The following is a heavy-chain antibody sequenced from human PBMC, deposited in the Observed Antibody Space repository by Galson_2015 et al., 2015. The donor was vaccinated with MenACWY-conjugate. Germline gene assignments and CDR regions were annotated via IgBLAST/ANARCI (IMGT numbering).Heavy chain of an antibody. D-gene: IGHD3-22*01. J-gene: IGHJ4*02. V-gene: IGHV3-11*05. CDR2: ISSSSSYT. CDR1: GFTFSDYY. CDR3: ARDQLNYYDSSGYREYYFDY. Sequence: SLRLSCAASGFTFSDYYMSWIRQAPGKGLEWVSYISSSSSYTNYADSVKGRFTISRDNAKNSLYLQMNSLRAEDTAVYYCARDQLNYYDSSGYREYYFDYWGQGTLVTVSS.